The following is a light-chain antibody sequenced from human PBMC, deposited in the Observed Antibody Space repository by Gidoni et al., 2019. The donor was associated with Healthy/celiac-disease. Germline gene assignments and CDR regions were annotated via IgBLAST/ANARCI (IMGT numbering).Light chain of an antibody. Sequence: DIVMTQSPLSLPVTPGEPASISCRSSQSLLHSNGYNYLDWYLQKPGQSPQLLIYFGSNRASGVPDRFSGSGSGTDFTLKISRVEAEDVGVYYCMQALQTPYTFXQXTKLEIK. CDR2: FGS. V-gene: IGKV2-28*01. CDR3: MQALQTPYT. J-gene: IGKJ2*01. CDR1: QSLLHSNGYNY.